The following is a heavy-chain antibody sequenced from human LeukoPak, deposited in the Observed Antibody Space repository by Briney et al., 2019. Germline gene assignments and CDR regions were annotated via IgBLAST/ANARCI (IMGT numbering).Heavy chain of an antibody. D-gene: IGHD4-17*01. CDR3: AKEPTTVTNRYFDY. Sequence: GGSLRLSCAASGFTFSNYEMNWVRQAPGKGLEWVSYISDSGTTIYYGDSVKGRFTISRDNAKKSLYLQMNSLRAEDTAVYYCAKEPTTVTNRYFDYWGQGTLVTVSS. CDR1: GFTFSNYE. J-gene: IGHJ4*02. V-gene: IGHV3-48*03. CDR2: ISDSGTTI.